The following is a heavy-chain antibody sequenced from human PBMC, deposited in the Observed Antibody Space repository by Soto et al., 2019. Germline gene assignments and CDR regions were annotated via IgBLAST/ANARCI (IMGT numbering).Heavy chain of an antibody. J-gene: IGHJ4*02. CDR3: VRPGWLQHIEY. Sequence: AASLKVSCEASGYSFTSYWICWVHPLPRKRQERVGIINNSDSNTRYSPSLQWHVTILVDNSISTAYLQWSSLKASATAQYYSVRPGWLQHIEYWGQGTLVTVSS. V-gene: IGHV5-51*07. CDR1: GYSFTSYW. CDR2: INNSDSNT. D-gene: IGHD6-19*01.